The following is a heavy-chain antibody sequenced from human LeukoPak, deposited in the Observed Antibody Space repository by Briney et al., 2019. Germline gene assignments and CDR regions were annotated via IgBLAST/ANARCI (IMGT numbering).Heavy chain of an antibody. Sequence: PGGSLRLSCAPSGVNFDDYGMSWVRQAPGKGLEWVSGINWNGGGTGYADSVKGRFTISRENAKNSLYLQMNSLKAEDTALYYCARGPLQTIPTSKIVVYYYPFDYWGQGTLVTVSS. D-gene: IGHD3-22*01. CDR2: INWNGGGT. J-gene: IGHJ4*02. V-gene: IGHV3-20*04. CDR3: ARGPLQTIPTSKIVVYYYPFDY. CDR1: GVNFDDYG.